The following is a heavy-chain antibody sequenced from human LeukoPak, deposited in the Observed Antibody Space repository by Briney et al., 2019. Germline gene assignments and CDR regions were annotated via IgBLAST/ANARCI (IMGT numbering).Heavy chain of an antibody. CDR2: INPNSGGT. J-gene: IGHJ4*02. D-gene: IGHD6-19*01. V-gene: IGHV1-2*02. Sequence: ASVKVSCKASGYTFTGYYMHWVRQAPGQGLEWMGWINPNSGGTNYAQKFQGRVTMTRDTSISTAYMELSRLRSDDTAVYYCARDTTHEQWLGDFDLDYWGQGTLVTVSS. CDR3: ARDTTHEQWLGDFDLDY. CDR1: GYTFTGYY.